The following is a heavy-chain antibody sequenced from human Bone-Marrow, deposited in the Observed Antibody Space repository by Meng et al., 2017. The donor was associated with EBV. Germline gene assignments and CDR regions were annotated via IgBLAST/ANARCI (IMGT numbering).Heavy chain of an antibody. Sequence: QVLLGRAGAEGNEPSSWVTFACQTSGGTVRTEAVSWVRQAPGQGLEWMGGLIPMSDAPHDAQKCQDRVRMTADESTSTHYMDRSGLRSEDTAVYYCASESERGFTPDYWGQGTLVTVSS. D-gene: IGHD3-10*01. V-gene: IGHV1-69*01. CDR3: ASESERGFTPDY. CDR2: LIPMSDAP. J-gene: IGHJ4*02. CDR1: GGTVRTEA.